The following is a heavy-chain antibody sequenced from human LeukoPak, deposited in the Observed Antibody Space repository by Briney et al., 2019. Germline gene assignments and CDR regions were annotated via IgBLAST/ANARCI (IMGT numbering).Heavy chain of an antibody. D-gene: IGHD6-19*01. CDR2: ISLNGEAT. CDR3: AAGFRSGWLPY. CDR1: GFSFSSFG. J-gene: IGHJ4*02. Sequence: GGSLRLSCAVSGFSFSSFGMSWVRQAPGKGLEWISAISLNGEATLYADSVKGRFTISRDNSKNTLYLQLSSLRAEDTAVYYWAAGFRSGWLPYWGQGSLVPVSP. V-gene: IGHV3-23*01.